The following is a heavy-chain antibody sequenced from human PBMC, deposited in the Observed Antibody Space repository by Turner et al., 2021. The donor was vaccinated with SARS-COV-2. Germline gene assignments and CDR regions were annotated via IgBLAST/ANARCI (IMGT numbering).Heavy chain of an antibody. V-gene: IGHV4-59*01. Sequence: QVLLRESGPGLVRTSETLSLNCNVNYIGSYFWSWIRQRPGKTLEWIAYIDHSGDTSYNPSLKSRVTISIDTSQNQISLKLRSVTAADTAVYFCARSGDSWPHDFWGPGTLVTVSS. J-gene: IGHJ4*02. CDR1: YIGSYF. D-gene: IGHD6-13*01. CDR2: IDHSGDT. CDR3: ARSGDSWPHDF.